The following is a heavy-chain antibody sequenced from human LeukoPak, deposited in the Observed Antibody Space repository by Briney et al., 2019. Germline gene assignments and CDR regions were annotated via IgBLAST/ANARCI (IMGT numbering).Heavy chain of an antibody. J-gene: IGHJ3*02. CDR3: AREALTGDDAFDI. Sequence: SETLSLTCAVYGGSFSGYYWSWIRQPPGKGLEWIGEINHSGSTNYNPSLKSRVTISVDTSKNQFSLKLSSVIAADTAVYYCAREALTGDDAFDIWGQGTMVTVSS. CDR1: GGSFSGYY. D-gene: IGHD7-27*01. CDR2: INHSGST. V-gene: IGHV4-34*01.